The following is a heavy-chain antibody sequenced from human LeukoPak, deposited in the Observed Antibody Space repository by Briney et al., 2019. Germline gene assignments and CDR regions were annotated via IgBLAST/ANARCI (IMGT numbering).Heavy chain of an antibody. CDR1: GFTFSSYG. Sequence: GGSLRLSCAASGFTFSSYGMSWVRQASGKGLEWVSGFSSSGNTYYADSVKGRFTISRDNSKNTLYLQMNTLRVDDTAVYYCARWNGYADYWGQGTLVTVSS. J-gene: IGHJ4*02. D-gene: IGHD2-2*01. V-gene: IGHV3-23*01. CDR3: ARWNGYADY. CDR2: FSSSGNT.